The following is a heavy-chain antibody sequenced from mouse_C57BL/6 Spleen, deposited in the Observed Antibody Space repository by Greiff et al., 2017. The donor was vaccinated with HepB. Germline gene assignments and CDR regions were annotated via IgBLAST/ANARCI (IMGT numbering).Heavy chain of an antibody. V-gene: IGHV1-52*01. CDR3: ARSGDYYAYYFDY. J-gene: IGHJ2*01. Sequence: QVQLQQPGAELVRPGSSVKLSCKASGYTFTSYWMHWVKQRPIQGLEWIGNIDPSDSETHYNQKFKDKATLTVDKSSNTAYMQLSSLTSEDSAVYYCARSGDYYAYYFDYWGQGTTLTVSS. CDR1: GYTFTSYW. CDR2: IDPSDSET. D-gene: IGHD1-1*01.